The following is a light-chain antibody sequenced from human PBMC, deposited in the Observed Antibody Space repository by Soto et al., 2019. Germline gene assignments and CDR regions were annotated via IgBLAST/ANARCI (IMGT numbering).Light chain of an antibody. CDR3: ATWDSSLSAWL. CDR2: EGH. CDR1: SGYVGTYSL. V-gene: IGLV2-23*01. Sequence: QSALAQPASVSGSPGQSITISCTGASGYVGTYSLVSWYQQHPGKAPKVVIYEGHKRPSGVPDRFSGSTSVNTASLTISGLQTDDEADYYCATWDSSLSAWLFGGGTQLTVL. J-gene: IGLJ3*02.